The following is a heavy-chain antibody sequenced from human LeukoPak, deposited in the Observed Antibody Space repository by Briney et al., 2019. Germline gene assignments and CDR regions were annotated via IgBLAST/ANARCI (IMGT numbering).Heavy chain of an antibody. CDR3: AKERWIQLWLSCMDV. Sequence: GGSLRLSCAASGFSVSSDYMSWVRQAPGKGLEWVSAISGSGGSTYYADSVKGRFTISRDNSKNTLYLQMNSLRAEDTAAYYCAKERWIQLWLSCMDVWGQGTTVTVSS. D-gene: IGHD5-18*01. V-gene: IGHV3-23*01. CDR1: GFSVSSDY. CDR2: ISGSGGST. J-gene: IGHJ6*02.